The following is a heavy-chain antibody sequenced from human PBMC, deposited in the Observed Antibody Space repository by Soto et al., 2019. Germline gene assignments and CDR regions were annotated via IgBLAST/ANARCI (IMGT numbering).Heavy chain of an antibody. J-gene: IGHJ4*02. CDR3: ASMLGYCSSTSCYGSLDY. V-gene: IGHV4-30-4*01. CDR2: IYYSGST. D-gene: IGHD2-2*01. Sequence: SETLSLTCTVSGGSISSGDYYWSWIRQPPGKGLEWIGYIYYSGSTYYNPSLKSRVTISVDTSKNQFSLKLSSVTAADTAVYYCASMLGYCSSTSCYGSLDYWGQGTLVTVSS. CDR1: GGSISSGDYY.